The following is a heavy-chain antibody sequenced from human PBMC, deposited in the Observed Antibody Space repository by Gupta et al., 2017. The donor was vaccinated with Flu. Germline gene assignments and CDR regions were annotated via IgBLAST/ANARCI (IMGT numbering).Heavy chain of an antibody. CDR1: GYTFTSYD. V-gene: IGHV1-8*01. D-gene: IGHD3-16*01. Sequence: QVQLVQSGAEVKKPGASVKVSCKASGYTFTSYDINWVRQATGQGLEWMGWMNPNSGNTGYAQKFQGRVTMTRNTSISTAYMELSSLRSEDTAVYYCARGAQPMGEFRRGHNWFDPWGQGTLVTVSS. J-gene: IGHJ5*02. CDR2: MNPNSGNT. CDR3: ARGAQPMGEFRRGHNWFDP.